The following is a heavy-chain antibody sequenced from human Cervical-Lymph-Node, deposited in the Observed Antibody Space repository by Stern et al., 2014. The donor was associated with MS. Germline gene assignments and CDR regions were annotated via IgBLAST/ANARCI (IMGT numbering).Heavy chain of an antibody. CDR1: GGSISSGDYY. CDR3: ARWGPIVDSYYGLDV. D-gene: IGHD2-21*01. Sequence: QMQLQESGPGLVTPSQTLSLTCTVSGGSISSGDYYWSWIRQSPGKGLEWIGYSYHSCVTFYNPSLESRVTISGDTTKSQFSLKLSSVNAADTAVYYCARWGPIVDSYYGLDVWGQGTTVTVSS. J-gene: IGHJ6*02. V-gene: IGHV4-30-4*01. CDR2: SYHSCVT.